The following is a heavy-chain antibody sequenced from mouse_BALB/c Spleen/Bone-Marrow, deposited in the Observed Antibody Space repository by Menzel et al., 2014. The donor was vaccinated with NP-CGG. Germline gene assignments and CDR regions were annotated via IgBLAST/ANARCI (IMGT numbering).Heavy chain of an antibody. CDR3: ARVAYYNVYFDY. J-gene: IGHJ2*01. Sequence: EVQVVESGGGLVQPGGSLKLSCAASGITFSNYGMSWIRQTPDKRLELAATINGNGGSSYYPDSVKGRFTISRDNAKNTLYLQMSSLKSEDTAMYYCARVAYYNVYFDYWGQGTTLTVSS. D-gene: IGHD2-12*01. CDR2: INGNGGSS. V-gene: IGHV5-6-3*01. CDR1: GITFSNYG.